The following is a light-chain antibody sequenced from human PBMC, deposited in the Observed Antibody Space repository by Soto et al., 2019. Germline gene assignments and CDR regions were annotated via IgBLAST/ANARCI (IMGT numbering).Light chain of an antibody. Sequence: DIVGTQSPDSLAASLGERATINCQSSQSLFYNSDNKNYLRWYQQKPGQPPKLLIYWASTRESGVPDRFIGAGSGTDFTLTISSLQAEDVAVYYCQQYYDTPLTFGGGTRVEIK. CDR3: QQYYDTPLT. CDR1: QSLFYNSDNKNY. J-gene: IGKJ4*01. CDR2: WAS. V-gene: IGKV4-1*01.